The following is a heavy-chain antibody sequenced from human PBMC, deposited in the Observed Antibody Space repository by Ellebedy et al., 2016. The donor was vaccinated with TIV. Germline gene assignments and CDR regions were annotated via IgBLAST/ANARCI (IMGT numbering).Heavy chain of an antibody. CDR2: MSPYSGNG. CDR1: GYTFTSYG. CDR3: ARDLNWGAVGAFDI. J-gene: IGHJ3*02. V-gene: IGHV1-18*01. D-gene: IGHD7-27*01. Sequence: AASVKVSCKSSGYTFTSYGVAWVRQVPGQGLEWMGWMSPYSGNGDYAQKFQGRVTVGIEAGTTTSYMELGSLTSDDTAMYYCARDLNWGAVGAFDIWGQGTMVTVSS.